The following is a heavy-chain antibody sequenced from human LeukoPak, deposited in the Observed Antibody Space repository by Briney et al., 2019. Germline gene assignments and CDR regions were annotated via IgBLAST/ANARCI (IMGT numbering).Heavy chain of an antibody. J-gene: IGHJ6*03. CDR2: IYYSGST. Sequence: SETLSLTCTVSGGSISSYYWSWIRQPPGKGLEYIGYIYYSGSTNYNPSLKSRLTISVATSKNQFSLKLSSVTAADTAVYYCARESTMVRGVIIHYYYYYYMDVWGKGTTVTISS. CDR1: GGSISSYY. D-gene: IGHD3-10*01. CDR3: ARESTMVRGVIIHYYYYYYMDV. V-gene: IGHV4-59*01.